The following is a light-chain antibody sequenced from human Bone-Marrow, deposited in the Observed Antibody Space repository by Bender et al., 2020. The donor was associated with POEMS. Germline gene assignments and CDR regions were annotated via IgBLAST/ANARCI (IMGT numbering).Light chain of an antibody. CDR2: DVS. J-gene: IGLJ3*02. V-gene: IGLV2-11*01. CDR1: SSDVGGYNY. CDR3: VSYMGSESWV. Sequence: QSVLTQPPSASGTPGQRVTISCTGTSSDVGGYNYVSWYQQHPGKAPKVMIYDVSNRPSGVSDRLSGSKSGNTASLTISGLQADDEGDIYCVSYMGSESWVFGGGTKLTVL.